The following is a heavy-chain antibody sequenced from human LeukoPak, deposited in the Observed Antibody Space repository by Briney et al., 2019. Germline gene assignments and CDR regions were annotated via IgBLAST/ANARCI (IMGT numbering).Heavy chain of an antibody. V-gene: IGHV3-30*18. CDR1: GFTFSSYG. CDR3: AKDRGSYRAEDAFDI. Sequence: GGSLRLSCAASGFTFSSYGMHWARQAPGKGLEWVAVISYDGSNKYYADSVKGRFTISRDNSKNTLYLQMNSLRAEDTAVYYCAKDRGSYRAEDAFDIWGQGTMVTVSS. J-gene: IGHJ3*02. D-gene: IGHD1-26*01. CDR2: ISYDGSNK.